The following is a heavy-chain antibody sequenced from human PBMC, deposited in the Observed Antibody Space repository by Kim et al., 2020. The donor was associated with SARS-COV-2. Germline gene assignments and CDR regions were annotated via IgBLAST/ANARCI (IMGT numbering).Heavy chain of an antibody. CDR3: ARDSANRKHHIDV. Sequence: SETLSLTCTVSGGSISAYYWSWIRQPPGKGLEWIGYIYYTGTTTYNPSLKSRVTISVDTSKNQFSLKLTSVAAADTAIYYCARDSANRKHHIDVWGQGTT. CDR1: GGSISAYY. V-gene: IGHV4-59*01. J-gene: IGHJ6*02. CDR2: IYYTGTT. D-gene: IGHD6-25*01.